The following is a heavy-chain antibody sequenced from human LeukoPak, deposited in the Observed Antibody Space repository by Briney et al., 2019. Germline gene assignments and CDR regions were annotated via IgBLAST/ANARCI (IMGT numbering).Heavy chain of an antibody. Sequence: TSETLSLTCTVSGGSISSYYWSWIRQPPGKGLEWIGYIYYSRSTNYNPSLKSRVTISVDTSKNQFSLKLSSVTAADTAVYYCARVLMNYYYYGMDVWGQGTTATVSS. J-gene: IGHJ6*02. V-gene: IGHV4-59*01. CDR1: GGSISSYY. CDR2: IYYSRST. CDR3: ARVLMNYYYYGMDV.